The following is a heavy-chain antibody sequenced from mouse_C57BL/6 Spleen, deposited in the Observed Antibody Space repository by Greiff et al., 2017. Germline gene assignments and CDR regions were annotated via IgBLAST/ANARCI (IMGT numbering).Heavy chain of an antibody. J-gene: IGHJ1*03. CDR2: IRLKSDNYAT. Sequence: EVKVVESGGGLVQPGGSMKLSCVASGFTFSNYWMNWVRQSPEKGLEWVAQIRLKSDNYATHYAESVKGGFTISRDDSKSSVYLQMNNLRAEDTGIYYCTGVGLYFDVWGTGTTVTVSS. CDR3: TGVGLYFDV. CDR1: GFTFSNYW. D-gene: IGHD4-1*01. V-gene: IGHV6-3*01.